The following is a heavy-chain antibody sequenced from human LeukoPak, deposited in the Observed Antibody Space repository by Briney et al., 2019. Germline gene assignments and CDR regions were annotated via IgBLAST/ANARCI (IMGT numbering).Heavy chain of an antibody. Sequence: ASVKVSCKASGGTFSSYAIGWVRQAPGQGLEWMGGIIPIFGTANYAQKFQGRVTITADESTSTAYMELSSLRSEDTAVYYCARSAHWELLQVDSVWGQGTLVTVSS. D-gene: IGHD1-26*01. CDR3: ARSAHWELLQVDSV. J-gene: IGHJ4*02. CDR1: GGTFSSYA. V-gene: IGHV1-69*13. CDR2: IIPIFGTA.